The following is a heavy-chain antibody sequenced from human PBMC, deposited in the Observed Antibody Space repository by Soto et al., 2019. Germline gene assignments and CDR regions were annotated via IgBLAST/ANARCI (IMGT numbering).Heavy chain of an antibody. V-gene: IGHV4-4*02. CDR3: VRMANTTMVTIDY. CDR2: IYHSGNT. CDR1: GGSISSSNW. D-gene: IGHD5-18*01. Sequence: SETLSLTCAVSGGSISSSNWWSWVRQPPGKGLEWIGEIYHSGNTNYNPSLKSRVTISVDKSKNQFSLKLNSVTAADTAVYYCVRMANTTMVTIDYWGQGTLVAVSS. J-gene: IGHJ4*02.